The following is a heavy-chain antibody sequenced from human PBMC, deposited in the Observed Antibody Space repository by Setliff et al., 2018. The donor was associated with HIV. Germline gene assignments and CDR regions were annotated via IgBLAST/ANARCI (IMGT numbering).Heavy chain of an antibody. CDR3: ARGRCTGGTCSGRYSYLRIDV. D-gene: IGHD2-8*02. V-gene: IGHV4-34*01. J-gene: IGHJ6*03. CDR1: GASFSGHY. CDR2: INHSGST. Sequence: KASETLSLTCAVYGASFSGHYWNWIRQPPGKGLKWIGEINHSGSTNYNPSLKSRVTISVGTSKNHFSLRLSSVTAADTAMYYCARGRCTGGTCSGRYSYLRIDVWGKGTTVTVSS.